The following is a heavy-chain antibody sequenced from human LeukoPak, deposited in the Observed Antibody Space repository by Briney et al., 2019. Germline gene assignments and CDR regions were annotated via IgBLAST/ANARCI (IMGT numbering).Heavy chain of an antibody. Sequence: PSETLSLTCAVYGGSFSGYYWSWIRQPPGKGLEWIGEINHSGSTNYNPSLKSRVTISVDTPKNQFSLKLSSVTAADTAVYYCARGSPKLGYCSSTSCSVFDYWGQGTLVTVSS. CDR3: ARGSPKLGYCSSTSCSVFDY. D-gene: IGHD2-2*01. CDR2: INHSGST. V-gene: IGHV4-34*01. CDR1: GGSFSGYY. J-gene: IGHJ4*02.